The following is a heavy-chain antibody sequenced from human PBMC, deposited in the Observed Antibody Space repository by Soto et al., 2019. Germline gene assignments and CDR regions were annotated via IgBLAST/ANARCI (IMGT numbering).Heavy chain of an antibody. CDR1: GFTFSSYA. Sequence: QLGGSLRLSCAASGFTFSSYAMHWVRQAPGKGLEWVAVISYDGSNKYYADSVKGRFTISRDNSKNTLYLQMNSLRAEDTAVYYCARDQDIVATMQLDYWGQGTLVTVSS. CDR2: ISYDGSNK. CDR3: ARDQDIVATMQLDY. D-gene: IGHD5-12*01. J-gene: IGHJ4*02. V-gene: IGHV3-30-3*01.